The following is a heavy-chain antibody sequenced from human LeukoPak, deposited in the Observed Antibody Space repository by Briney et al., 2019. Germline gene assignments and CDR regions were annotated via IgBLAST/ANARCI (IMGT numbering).Heavy chain of an antibody. V-gene: IGHV3-7*01. CDR1: GFTFSSYA. Sequence: GGSLRLSCAASGFTFSSYAMSWVRQAPGKGLEWVANIKQDGSEKYYVDSVKGRFTISRDNAKNSLYLQMNSLRAEDTAVYYCARVTGDYDYIWGSYPSVDAFDIWGQGTMVTVSS. CDR3: ARVTGDYDYIWGSYPSVDAFDI. J-gene: IGHJ3*02. CDR2: IKQDGSEK. D-gene: IGHD3-16*01.